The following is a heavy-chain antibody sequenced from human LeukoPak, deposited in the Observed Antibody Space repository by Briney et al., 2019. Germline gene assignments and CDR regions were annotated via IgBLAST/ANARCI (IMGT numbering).Heavy chain of an antibody. J-gene: IGHJ5*02. CDR2: IYYSGST. CDR3: ARVIAVVPAATPNWFDP. Sequence: PSETLSLTCTVSGGSISSGDYYWSWIRQPPGKGLEWIVYIYYSGSTYYNPSLKSRVTISVDTSKNQFSLKLSSVTAADTAVYYCARVIAVVPAATPNWFDPWGQGTLVTVSS. D-gene: IGHD2-2*01. CDR1: GGSISSGDYY. V-gene: IGHV4-30-4*01.